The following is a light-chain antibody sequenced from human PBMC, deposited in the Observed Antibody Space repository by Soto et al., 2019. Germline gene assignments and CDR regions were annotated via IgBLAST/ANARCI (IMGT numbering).Light chain of an antibody. Sequence: DIQMTQSPSSVSASVGDRVTITCRASQAISSWLAWYQQKPGRAPKLLIYSASSLQNGAPSRFTGSGSGTVSTLPIPGRQPEDTAIYYCKQARSFPLTSGGGTKVEIK. CDR3: KQARSFPLT. CDR2: SAS. V-gene: IGKV1-12*01. CDR1: QAISSW. J-gene: IGKJ4*01.